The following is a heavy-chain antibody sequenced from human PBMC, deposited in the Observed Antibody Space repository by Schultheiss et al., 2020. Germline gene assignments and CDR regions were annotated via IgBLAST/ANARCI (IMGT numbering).Heavy chain of an antibody. CDR1: GGSVSSSSYY. CDR3: ARVYSGSHSRGGYYHGMDV. Sequence: SQPLSLTCTVSGGSVSSSSYYWGWIRQPPGKGLEWIGSIYYSGSTYYNPSLKSRVTISVDTSKNQFSLKLSSVTAADTAVYYCARVYSGSHSRGGYYHGMDVWGKGTTVTVSS. D-gene: IGHD5-12*01. J-gene: IGHJ6*04. CDR2: IYYSGST. V-gene: IGHV4-39*07.